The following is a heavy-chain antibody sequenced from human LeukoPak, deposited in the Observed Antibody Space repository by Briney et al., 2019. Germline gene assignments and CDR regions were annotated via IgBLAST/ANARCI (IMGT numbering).Heavy chain of an antibody. CDR1: GGSISSSSYY. Sequence: SETLSLTCTVSGGSISSSSYYWGWIRQPPGKGLEWIGSIYYSGSTYYNPSLKSRVTISVDTSKNQFSLKLSSVTAADTAVYYCAREPYCGGDCAFDYWGPGTLVTVSS. V-gene: IGHV4-39*02. J-gene: IGHJ4*02. D-gene: IGHD2-21*01. CDR3: AREPYCGGDCAFDY. CDR2: IYYSGST.